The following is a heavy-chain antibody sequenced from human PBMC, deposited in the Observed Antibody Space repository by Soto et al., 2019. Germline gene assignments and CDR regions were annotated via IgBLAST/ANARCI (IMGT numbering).Heavy chain of an antibody. V-gene: IGHV3-53*05. CDR3: VGAAPGD. Sequence: EVQLVETGGGLIQPGGSLRLSCAASGFIVSNKHMGWVRQAPGKGLESVSILYTDDSTYYADSVKGRFTISRDNSKNTVSLQMNGLRDEDTAMYYCVGAAPGDWGQGTPVTVSS. CDR1: GFIVSNKH. J-gene: IGHJ4*02. D-gene: IGHD3-16*01. CDR2: LYTDDST.